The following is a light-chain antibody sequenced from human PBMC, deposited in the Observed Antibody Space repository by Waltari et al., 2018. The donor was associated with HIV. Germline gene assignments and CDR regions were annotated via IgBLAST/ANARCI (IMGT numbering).Light chain of an antibody. J-gene: IGLJ3*02. CDR1: DSNIGDNF. CDR3: ATWESGLSAV. Sequence: QSVLTQPPSMSAAAGQKVTISCSGSDSNIGDNFGSWYHQVPGAAPRLVISEDNKRPSGIPDRFSGYKSGTSATLGITGLQTGDEANYFCATWESGLSAVFGGGTKLTVL. V-gene: IGLV1-51*01. CDR2: EDN.